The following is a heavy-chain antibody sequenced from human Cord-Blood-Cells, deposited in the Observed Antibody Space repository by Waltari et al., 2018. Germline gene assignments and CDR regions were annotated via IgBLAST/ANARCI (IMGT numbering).Heavy chain of an antibody. V-gene: IGHV1-2*04. CDR2: INPNRGGT. J-gene: IGHJ5*01. Sequence: QVQLVQSGAEEKKPGASVKVSCKASGYTFTGYYMHWVRQAPGQGLGWMRWINPNRGGTNYAQKFPRWFTMTLDTSISAAYMELCRLGSDDPTVYYCAAAGYYGSGSSNSFDPWGQGTLVTVSS. CDR1: GYTFTGYY. D-gene: IGHD3-10*01. CDR3: AAAGYYGSGSSNSFDP.